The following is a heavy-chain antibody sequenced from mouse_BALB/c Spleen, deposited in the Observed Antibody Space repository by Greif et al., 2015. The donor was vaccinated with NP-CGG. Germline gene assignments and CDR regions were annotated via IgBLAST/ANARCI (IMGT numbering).Heavy chain of an antibody. Sequence: VQLQQSGAELAKPGASVKMSCKASGYTFTSYWMHWVKQRPGQGLEWIGYINPSTGYTEYNQKFKDKATLTADKSSSTAYMQLSSLTSEDSAVYYCARCYRYDDLYYAMDYWGQGTSVTVSS. CDR3: ARCYRYDDLYYAMDY. CDR1: GYTFTSYW. D-gene: IGHD2-14*01. J-gene: IGHJ4*01. CDR2: INPSTGYT. V-gene: IGHV1-7*01.